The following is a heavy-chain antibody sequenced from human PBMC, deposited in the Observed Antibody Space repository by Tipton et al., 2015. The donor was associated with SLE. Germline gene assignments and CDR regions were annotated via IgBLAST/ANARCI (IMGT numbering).Heavy chain of an antibody. CDR2: IRYDGSNK. CDR3: VRPYGMDV. Sequence: SLRLSCAASGFTFSSYGMHWVRQAPGKGLEWVAFIRYDGSNKYYADSVKGRFTISRDNSKNTLYLQMNSLRAEDTAVYYCVRPYGMDVWGQGTTVTVSS. CDR1: GFTFSSYG. J-gene: IGHJ6*02. V-gene: IGHV3-30*02.